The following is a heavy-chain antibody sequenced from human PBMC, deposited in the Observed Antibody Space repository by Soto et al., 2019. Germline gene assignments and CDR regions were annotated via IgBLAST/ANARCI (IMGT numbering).Heavy chain of an antibody. V-gene: IGHV4-4*02. D-gene: IGHD3-10*01. J-gene: IGHJ4*02. CDR3: ARDTGDRAFDY. CDR1: GGSIRNNAW. Sequence: QVQLQKPGPGRVNPSGPLSLTCVVSGGSIRNNAWGGWVPRSPGKGLEWIGEIYHSGSTNYRSSLKSRVTMSIDISKNQFSLRLSSVTAADTAVYYCARDTGDRAFDYWGQGILVTVSS. CDR2: IYHSGST.